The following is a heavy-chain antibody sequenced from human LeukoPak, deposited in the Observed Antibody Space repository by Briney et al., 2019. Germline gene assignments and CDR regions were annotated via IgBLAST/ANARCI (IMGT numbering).Heavy chain of an antibody. V-gene: IGHV3-23*01. Sequence: GGSLRLSCAASGFIFSSYAISWVRQVPGRGLEWVSLIGGSGTSTNYADSVKGRFTISRDNSKNTLYLQMDSLRVEDTAVYYCARDFSSSLDYWGQGTLVTVSS. D-gene: IGHD6-13*01. J-gene: IGHJ4*02. CDR1: GFIFSSYA. CDR2: IGGSGTST. CDR3: ARDFSSSLDY.